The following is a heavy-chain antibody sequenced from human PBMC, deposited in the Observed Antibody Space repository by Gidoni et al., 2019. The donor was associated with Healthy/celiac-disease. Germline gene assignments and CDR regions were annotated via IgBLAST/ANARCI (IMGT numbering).Heavy chain of an antibody. V-gene: IGHV4-34*01. CDR1: GGSFSGYY. Sequence: QVQLQQWGAGLLKPSETLSLTCAVYGGSFSGYYWSWIRQPPGKGLEWIGEINHSGSTNYNPSLKSRVTISVDTSKNQFSLKLSSVTAADTAVYYCARDVPGRGVVVPAANKGGMDVWGQGTTVTVSS. D-gene: IGHD2-2*01. CDR3: ARDVPGRGVVVPAANKGGMDV. J-gene: IGHJ6*02. CDR2: INHSGST.